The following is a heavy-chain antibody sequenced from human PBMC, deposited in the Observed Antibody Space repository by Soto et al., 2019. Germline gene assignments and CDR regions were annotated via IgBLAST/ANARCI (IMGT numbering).Heavy chain of an antibody. J-gene: IGHJ4*02. CDR1: GYTFTSYY. CDR3: ARDDPYYYDSSGYFPFDY. Sequence: ASVKVSCKASGYTFTSYYMHWVRQAPGQGLKWMGIINPSGGSTSYTQKFQGRVTMTRDTSTSTVYMELSSLRSEDTAVYYCARDDPYYYDSSGYFPFDYWGQGTLVTVSS. D-gene: IGHD3-22*01. CDR2: INPSGGST. V-gene: IGHV1-46*01.